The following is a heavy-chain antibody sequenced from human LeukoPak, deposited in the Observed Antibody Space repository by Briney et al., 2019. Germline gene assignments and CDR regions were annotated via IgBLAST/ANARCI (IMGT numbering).Heavy chain of an antibody. J-gene: IGHJ4*02. D-gene: IGHD2-15*01. Sequence: KPSETLSLTCTISGGSIGSSSYYWGWIRQPPGKGLEWIGSLYYSGSAYYNPSLKSRVTISVDTSKLSLKLTSVTAADTAVYYCARLRRSGSDYWGQGTLVTVSS. CDR3: ARLRRSGSDY. CDR1: GGSIGSSSYY. V-gene: IGHV4-39*01. CDR2: LYYSGSA.